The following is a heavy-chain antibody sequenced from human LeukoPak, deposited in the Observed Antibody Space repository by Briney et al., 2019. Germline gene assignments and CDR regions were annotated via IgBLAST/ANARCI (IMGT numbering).Heavy chain of an antibody. J-gene: IGHJ6*03. Sequence: GASVKVSCKASAYTFTGYYMHWVRQATGQGLEWMGWMNPNSGNTGYAQKFQGRVTMTRNTSISTAYMELSSLRSEDTAVYYCARKRYYPMYSSGWYYYMDVWGKGTTVTISS. CDR1: AYTFTGYY. CDR2: MNPNSGNT. V-gene: IGHV1-8*02. CDR3: ARKRYYPMYSSGWYYYMDV. D-gene: IGHD6-19*01.